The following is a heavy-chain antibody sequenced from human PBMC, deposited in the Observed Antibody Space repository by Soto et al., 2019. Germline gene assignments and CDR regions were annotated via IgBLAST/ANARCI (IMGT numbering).Heavy chain of an antibody. Sequence: QVQLQQWGAGLVKPSETLSLSCAVYGQSFSGHSWAWIRQPPGKGLEWIGEINESGSTYYNPSLKSRVTSSTDTSNNQFSLKLSSVSAADTAAYCRARGSGIVALPGELEDVKYDYWGQGTLVNVSS. CDR2: INESGST. J-gene: IGHJ4*02. CDR3: ARGSGIVALPGELEDVKYDY. V-gene: IGHV4-34*01. CDR1: GQSFSGHS. D-gene: IGHD1-1*01.